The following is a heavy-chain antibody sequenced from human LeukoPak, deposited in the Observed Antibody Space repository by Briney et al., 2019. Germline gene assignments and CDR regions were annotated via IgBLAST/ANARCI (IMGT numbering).Heavy chain of an antibody. Sequence: GGSLRLSCAASGFTFSSYSMNWVRQAPGKGLEWVSSISSSSSYIYYADSVKGRFPISRDNAKNSLYLQMNSLIAEDTAVYYCARRTVTTVGSRYYYYYYMDVWGKGTTVTVSS. CDR1: GFTFSSYS. J-gene: IGHJ6*03. V-gene: IGHV3-21*01. CDR3: ARRTVTTVGSRYYYYYYMDV. CDR2: ISSSSSYI. D-gene: IGHD4-17*01.